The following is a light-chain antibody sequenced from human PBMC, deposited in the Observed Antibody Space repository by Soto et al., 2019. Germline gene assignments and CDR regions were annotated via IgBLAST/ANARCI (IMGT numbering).Light chain of an antibody. J-gene: IGKJ4*01. CDR2: AAS. CDR3: QQYNNWPPALT. CDR1: QSVSSGY. V-gene: IGKV3D-15*01. Sequence: IVLTQSPGTLSLSPCDGATLSCRASQSVSSGYLAWYQQKPGQAPRLLIYAASSRATGVPARFSGSGSGTEFTLTISSLQSEDFAVYYCQQYNNWPPALTFGGGTKVDIK.